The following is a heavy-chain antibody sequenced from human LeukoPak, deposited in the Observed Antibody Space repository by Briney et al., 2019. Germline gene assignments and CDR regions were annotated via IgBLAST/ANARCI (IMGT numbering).Heavy chain of an antibody. CDR2: ISAYNGNT. CDR3: APDDTYYDFWSGSG. J-gene: IGHJ4*02. V-gene: IGHV1-18*01. Sequence: ASVKVSCKASGYTFTSYGISWVRQAPGQGLEWMGWISAYNGNTNYAQKLQGRVTITADKSTSTAYMELSSLRSEDTAVYYCAPDDTYYDFWSGSGWGQGTLVTVSS. D-gene: IGHD3-3*01. CDR1: GYTFTSYG.